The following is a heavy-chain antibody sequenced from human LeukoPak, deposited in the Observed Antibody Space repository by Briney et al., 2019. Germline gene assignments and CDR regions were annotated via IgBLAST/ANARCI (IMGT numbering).Heavy chain of an antibody. CDR3: ARVGQWLPDY. J-gene: IGHJ4*02. Sequence: GGSLRLSCAASGFAFRNYWMSWVRQAPGKGLEWVANIKLDGSDKYYVDSVKGRFTISRDNAKNSVYLQMNSLRAEDTAVYYCARVGQWLPDYWGQGTLVTVSS. CDR2: IKLDGSDK. V-gene: IGHV3-7*01. D-gene: IGHD6-19*01. CDR1: GFAFRNYW.